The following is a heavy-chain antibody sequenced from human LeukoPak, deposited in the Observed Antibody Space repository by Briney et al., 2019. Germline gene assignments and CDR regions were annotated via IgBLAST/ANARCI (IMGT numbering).Heavy chain of an antibody. J-gene: IGHJ4*02. V-gene: IGHV4-34*01. Sequence: SETLSLTCAVYGGSVSGYYWSRIRQPPGKGLEWIGEINDSGSTNYHPSLKSRVTISVDTSKNQFSLKLSSVTAADTAVYYCARDDSGWSRRGFDYWGQGTLVTVSS. CDR2: INDSGST. CDR1: GGSVSGYY. D-gene: IGHD6-19*01. CDR3: ARDDSGWSRRGFDY.